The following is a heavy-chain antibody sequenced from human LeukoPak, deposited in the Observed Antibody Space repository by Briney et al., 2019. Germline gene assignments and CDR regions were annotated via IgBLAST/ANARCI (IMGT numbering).Heavy chain of an antibody. Sequence: SETLSLTCAVYGGSFSGYYWSWIRQPPGKGLEWIGEINHSGSTNYNPSLKSRVTISVDTSKNQFSLKLSSVTAADTAVYYCARGGPLVGWFMGYYYYGMDVWGQGTTVTVSS. CDR2: INHSGST. D-gene: IGHD2-8*01. V-gene: IGHV4-34*01. CDR3: ARGGPLVGWFMGYYYYGMDV. CDR1: GGSFSGYY. J-gene: IGHJ6*02.